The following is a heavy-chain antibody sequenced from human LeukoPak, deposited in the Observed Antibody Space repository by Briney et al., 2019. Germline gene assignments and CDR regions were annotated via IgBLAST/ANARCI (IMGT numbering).Heavy chain of an antibody. D-gene: IGHD1-26*01. Sequence: ASVKVSCKASGYTFTSYGISWVRQAPGQGLEWMGWISAYNGDTNYAQKLQGRVTMTTDTSTGTAYMELRSLRSDDTAVYYCAISGSYGDDAFDIWGQGTMVTVSS. CDR3: AISGSYGDDAFDI. CDR1: GYTFTSYG. CDR2: ISAYNGDT. V-gene: IGHV1-18*01. J-gene: IGHJ3*02.